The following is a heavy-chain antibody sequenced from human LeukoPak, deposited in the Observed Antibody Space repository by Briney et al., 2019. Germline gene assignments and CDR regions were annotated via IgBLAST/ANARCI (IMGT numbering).Heavy chain of an antibody. CDR1: GFTFNTYA. CDR2: ISYDGRNK. V-gene: IGHV3-30*04. J-gene: IGHJ6*04. D-gene: IGHD1-26*01. Sequence: PGGSLRLSCATSGFTFNTYAFHWVRQAPGKGLEWVAVISYDGRNKYFADSMQGRFTISRDNSKTTLYLQMNSLRAEDTAVYYCARGGPLYYYYGLDVWGKGTTVTVSS. CDR3: ARGGPLYYYYGLDV.